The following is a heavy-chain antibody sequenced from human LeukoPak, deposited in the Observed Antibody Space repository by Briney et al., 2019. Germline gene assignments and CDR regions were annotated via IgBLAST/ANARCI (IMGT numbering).Heavy chain of an antibody. V-gene: IGHV3-23*01. CDR3: AKDGEIVVVPAAIPAGY. Sequence: PGGSLRLSCAASGFTFSSYAMSWVRQAPGKGLEWVSAISGSGGSTYYADSVKGRFTISRDNSKNTLYLQMNSLRAEDTAVYYCAKDGEIVVVPAAIPAGYWGQGTLVIVSS. CDR1: GFTFSSYA. CDR2: ISGSGGST. J-gene: IGHJ4*02. D-gene: IGHD2-2*02.